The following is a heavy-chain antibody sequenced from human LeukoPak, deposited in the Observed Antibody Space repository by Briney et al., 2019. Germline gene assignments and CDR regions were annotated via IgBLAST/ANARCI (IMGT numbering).Heavy chain of an antibody. CDR3: ARPMALSNPDAFDI. CDR2: IHYSGNT. J-gene: IGHJ3*02. CDR1: GGSSRSGDYF. D-gene: IGHD4-11*01. Sequence: SETLSLTCAVSGGSSRSGDYFWSWIRQPPGKGLEWIGHIHYSGNTYYNPSLKSRVTISVDTSKNQFSLKPSSVTAADTAVYYCARPMALSNPDAFDIWGQGTMVTVSS. V-gene: IGHV4-30-4*01.